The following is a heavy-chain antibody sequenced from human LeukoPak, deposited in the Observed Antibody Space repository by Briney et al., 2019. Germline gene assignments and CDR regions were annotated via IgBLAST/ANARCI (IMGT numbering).Heavy chain of an antibody. D-gene: IGHD3-16*02. CDR1: GFTFSDHW. CDR2: IKQGGSEK. Sequence: GGSLRLSCAASGFTFSDHWMIWVREAPGKALEWVANIKQGGSEKYYVDSVKGRFTISRDNAKNSLYLQMNSLRAEDTAVYYCARADYDYVWGSYRQYYFDYWGQGTLVTVSS. CDR3: ARADYDYVWGSYRQYYFDY. J-gene: IGHJ4*02. V-gene: IGHV3-7*01.